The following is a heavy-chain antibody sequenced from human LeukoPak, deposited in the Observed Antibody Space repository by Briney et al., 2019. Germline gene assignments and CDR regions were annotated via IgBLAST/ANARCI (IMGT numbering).Heavy chain of an antibody. D-gene: IGHD1-26*01. J-gene: IGHJ3*02. CDR3: ARVRGGSGRSYAADAFDI. V-gene: IGHV3-74*01. CDR2: IYNDGSST. CDR1: GLTFSHYW. Sequence: GGSLRLSCAASGLTFSHYWMHWVRQAPGKGLVRASRIYNDGSSTSYADSVKGRFTISRDNAKSTLYLQMNSLRAEDTAVYYCARVRGGSGRSYAADAFDIWGQGTMVTVSS.